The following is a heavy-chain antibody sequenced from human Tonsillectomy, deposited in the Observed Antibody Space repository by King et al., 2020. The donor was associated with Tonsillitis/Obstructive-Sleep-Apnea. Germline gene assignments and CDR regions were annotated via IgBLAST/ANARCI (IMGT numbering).Heavy chain of an antibody. J-gene: IGHJ4*02. CDR3: TGRNQFDY. V-gene: IGHV3-15*01. CDR2: IKSKTDGGTT. CDR1: GFTFSNAW. D-gene: IGHD1-14*01. Sequence: VQLVESGGGLLKPGGSLRLSCVVSGFTFSNAWMSWVRQAPGKGLEWVVRIKSKTDGGTTDYAAPVKGRFTISRDDSKNTLYLQMNSLKTEDTAMYYCTGRNQFDYWGQGTLVTVSS.